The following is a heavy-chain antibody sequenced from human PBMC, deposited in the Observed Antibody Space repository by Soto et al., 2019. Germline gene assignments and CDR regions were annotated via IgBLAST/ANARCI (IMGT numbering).Heavy chain of an antibody. Sequence: LFLTCTGSEDSIGNYYWSWIRQPAGKGLECLGRIYASGTTTYNPSLRSRVTMSVDTSKNQFSLNLNSVTAADTAVYYCARESRSELGTVEYWGQGTLVTSPQ. D-gene: IGHD1-1*01. J-gene: IGHJ4*02. CDR1: EDSIGNYY. CDR3: ARESRSELGTVEY. CDR2: IYASGTT. V-gene: IGHV4-4*07.